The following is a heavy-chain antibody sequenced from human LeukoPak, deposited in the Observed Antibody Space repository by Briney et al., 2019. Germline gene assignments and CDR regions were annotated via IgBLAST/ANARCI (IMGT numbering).Heavy chain of an antibody. Sequence: PSGTLSLTCAVSGGSISSSNWWSWVRQPPGKGLEWIGEIYHSGSTNYNPSLKSRVTISVDKSKNQFSLKLSSVTAADTAVYYCARGATLYYYYYYMDVWGKGTTVTVSS. CDR2: IYHSGST. V-gene: IGHV4-4*02. CDR1: GGSISSSNW. J-gene: IGHJ6*03. CDR3: ARGATLYYYYYYMDV. D-gene: IGHD1-26*01.